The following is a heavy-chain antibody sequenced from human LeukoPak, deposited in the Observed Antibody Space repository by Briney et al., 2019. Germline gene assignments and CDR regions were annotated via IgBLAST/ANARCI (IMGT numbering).Heavy chain of an antibody. CDR1: GGSISSGDYY. V-gene: IGHV4-30-4*01. CDR2: IYYSGST. Sequence: SQTLSLTCTVSGGSISSGDYYWSWIRQPPGKGLEWIGYIYYSGSTYYNPSLKSRVTISVDTSKNQFSLKLSSVTAADTAVYYCATRRGPYSGSYYWGQGTLVTVSS. CDR3: ATRRGPYSGSYY. J-gene: IGHJ4*02. D-gene: IGHD1-26*01.